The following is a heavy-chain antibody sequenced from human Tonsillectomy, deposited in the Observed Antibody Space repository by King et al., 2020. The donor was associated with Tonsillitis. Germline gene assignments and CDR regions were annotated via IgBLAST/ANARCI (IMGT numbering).Heavy chain of an antibody. Sequence: QLVQSGAEVKKPGASVKVSCKASGYTFTSYGISWVRQAPGQGLEWMGWISAYNGNTNYAQKLQGRVTMTTDTSTSTAYMELRSLRSDDTAVYYCARPLPQLRYFDWSSYYSGMDVWGQGTTVTVSS. CDR1: GYTFTSYG. V-gene: IGHV1-18*04. J-gene: IGHJ6*02. D-gene: IGHD3-9*01. CDR2: ISAYNGNT. CDR3: ARPLPQLRYFDWSSYYSGMDV.